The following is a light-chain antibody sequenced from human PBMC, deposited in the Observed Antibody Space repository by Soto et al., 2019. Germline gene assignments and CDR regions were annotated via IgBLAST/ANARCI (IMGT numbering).Light chain of an antibody. Sequence: QSALTQPASVSGSPGQSITISCTGTDSDVGTYNYVSWYQQHPGKAPKVMIYEVTHRPSGVSNRFSGSKSGNTASLTISGLQAEDEADYYCSSYTSTITLIVFGSGTKVTVL. CDR3: SSYTSTITLIV. CDR1: DSDVGTYNY. CDR2: EVT. J-gene: IGLJ1*01. V-gene: IGLV2-14*01.